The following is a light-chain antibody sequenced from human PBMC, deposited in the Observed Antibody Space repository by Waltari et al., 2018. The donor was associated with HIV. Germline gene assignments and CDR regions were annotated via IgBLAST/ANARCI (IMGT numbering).Light chain of an antibody. V-gene: IGKV3-20*01. CDR1: QRDSNRI. CDR3: EQYEFSLFT. J-gene: IGKJ5*01. Sequence: ETVFTQSPGTLSLSPGHRYTLPCRASQRDSNRILAGYPQRPGQAPRLLSYGTSSRAPGVPDRFSGSGSETDFTLTIHSLEPEDCALYYCEQYEFSLFTFGEGTRLEI. CDR2: GTS.